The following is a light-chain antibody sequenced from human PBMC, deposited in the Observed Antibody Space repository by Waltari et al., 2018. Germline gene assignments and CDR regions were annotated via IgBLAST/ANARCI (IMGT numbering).Light chain of an antibody. V-gene: IGLV3-19*01. CDR2: GKN. CDR3: NSRDSSGNHLDVV. CDR1: SLRSYY. J-gene: IGLJ2*01. Sequence: SSELTQDPAVSVALGQTVRITCQGDSLRSYYASWYQQKPGQAPVLVIYGKNNRPSGNPDRFSGSSSGNTASLTITGAQAEDEAAYYCNSRDSSGNHLDVVFGGGTKLTVL.